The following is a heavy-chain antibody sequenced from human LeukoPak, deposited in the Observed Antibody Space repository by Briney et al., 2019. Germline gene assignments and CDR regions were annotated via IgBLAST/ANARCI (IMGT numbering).Heavy chain of an antibody. V-gene: IGHV4-4*07. J-gene: IGHJ4*02. D-gene: IGHD2-2*01. Sequence: SETLSLTCTVSGGSISSYYWSWIRQPAGKGLEWIGRIYTSGSTNYNPSLKSRVTMSVDTSKNQFSLKLSSVTAADTAVYYCAREGGLVPASYYFDYWGQGTLVTVSS. CDR1: GGSISSYY. CDR2: IYTSGST. CDR3: AREGGLVPASYYFDY.